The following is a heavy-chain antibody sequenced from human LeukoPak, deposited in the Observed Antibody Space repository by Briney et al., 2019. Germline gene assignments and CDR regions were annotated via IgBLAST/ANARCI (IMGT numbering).Heavy chain of an antibody. D-gene: IGHD3-3*01. CDR1: GFTFSSYS. Sequence: GGSLRLSCAASGFTFSSYSMNWVRQAPGKGLEWVSAISGRGGTTYNPDSVKGRFTISRDNYKSKLYLQMNSLRAEDTALYYCAKSRSAYPRVDGFDMWGQGTMLRVSS. CDR2: ISGRGGTT. V-gene: IGHV3-23*01. J-gene: IGHJ3*02. CDR3: AKSRSAYPRVDGFDM.